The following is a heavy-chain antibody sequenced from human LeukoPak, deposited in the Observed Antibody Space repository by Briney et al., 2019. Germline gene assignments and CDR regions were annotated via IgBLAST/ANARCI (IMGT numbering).Heavy chain of an antibody. D-gene: IGHD3-22*01. CDR3: AKRGVVIRVILVGFHKEAYYFDS. V-gene: IGHV3-21*01. CDR2: ISSGSDYI. CDR1: GFTFSSYG. Sequence: GGSLRLSCAASGFTFSSYGMHWVRQAPGTGLEWVSSISSGSDYIYYADSVKGRFTISRDNAKNSLYLQMTSLRAEDTAVYYCAKRGVVIRVILVGFHKEAYYFDSWGQGALVTVSS. J-gene: IGHJ4*02.